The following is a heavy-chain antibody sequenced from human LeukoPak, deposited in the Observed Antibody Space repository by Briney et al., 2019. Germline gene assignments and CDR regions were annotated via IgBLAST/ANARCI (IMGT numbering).Heavy chain of an antibody. V-gene: IGHV4-38-2*02. Sequence: PSETLSLTCTVSGYSISSGYYWGWIRQPPGKGLEWIGSIYHSGSTYYNPSLKSRVTISVDTSKNQFSLKLSSVTAADTAVYYCARDPPLRYFDWLMQSDGLDYWGQGTLVTVSS. CDR3: ARDPPLRYFDWLMQSDGLDY. J-gene: IGHJ4*02. CDR1: GYSISSGYY. CDR2: IYHSGST. D-gene: IGHD3-9*01.